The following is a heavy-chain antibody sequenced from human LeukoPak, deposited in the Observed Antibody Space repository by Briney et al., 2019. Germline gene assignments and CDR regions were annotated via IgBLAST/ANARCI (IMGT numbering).Heavy chain of an antibody. J-gene: IGHJ4*02. CDR2: IYYSGST. Sequence: SETLSLTCTVSGGSISSGGYYWSWIRQHPGKGLEWIGYIYYSGSTYYNPSLKSRVTLSVDTSKNQFSLKLSSVTAADTAVYYCARGAAATFDYWGQGTLVTVPS. V-gene: IGHV4-31*03. CDR3: ARGAAATFDY. CDR1: GGSISSGGYY. D-gene: IGHD6-25*01.